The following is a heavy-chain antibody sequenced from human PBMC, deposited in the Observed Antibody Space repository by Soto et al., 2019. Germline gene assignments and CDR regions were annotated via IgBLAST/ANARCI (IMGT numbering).Heavy chain of an antibody. J-gene: IGHJ4*02. CDR3: ARGHEGVVATH. Sequence: QVQLQQWGAGLLKPSETLSLTCVVYGGSLSGYYWSWIRQPPGKRLEWIGEIKDGGLTNYSPSLKSRATISVDTPKNQLSLKLQSVTAANTAVYYCARGHEGVVATHWDQGTLVTVSS. D-gene: IGHD2-15*01. CDR2: IKDGGLT. CDR1: GGSLSGYY. V-gene: IGHV4-34*01.